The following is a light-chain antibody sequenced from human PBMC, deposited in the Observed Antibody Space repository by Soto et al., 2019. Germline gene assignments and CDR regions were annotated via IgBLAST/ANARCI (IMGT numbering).Light chain of an antibody. CDR2: DAS. CDR3: QQRSNWPLT. Sequence: EIVLIQSPATLSLSPGEGATLSCRASQSVSNSLAWYQQNPGQAPRLLIYDASKRATGIPARFSGSGSGTDFTLTISSLEPEDFAVYYCQQRSNWPLTFGPGTKVDIK. CDR1: QSVSNS. V-gene: IGKV3-11*01. J-gene: IGKJ3*01.